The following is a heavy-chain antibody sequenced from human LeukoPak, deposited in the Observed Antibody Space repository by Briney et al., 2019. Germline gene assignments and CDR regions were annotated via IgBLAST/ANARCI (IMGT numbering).Heavy chain of an antibody. D-gene: IGHD6-13*01. CDR2: ISSSGSTI. Sequence: GGSLRLSCAASGFAFSSYDMHWVRQAPGKGLEWVSYISSSGSTIYYADSVKGRFTISRDNAKNSLYLQMNSLRAEDTAVYYCARDSRRAAAGTRAFDIWGQGTMVTVSS. CDR3: ARDSRRAAAGTRAFDI. J-gene: IGHJ3*02. CDR1: GFAFSSYD. V-gene: IGHV3-11*01.